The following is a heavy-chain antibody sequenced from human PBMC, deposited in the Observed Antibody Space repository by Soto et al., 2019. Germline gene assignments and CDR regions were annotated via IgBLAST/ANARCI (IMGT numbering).Heavy chain of an antibody. Sequence: SETLSLTCTVSGGSMNTFYWSWVRQPAGKGLEWIGRIFSSGSTSFNPSLESRVAMSVDTSKNHFSLNLSSVTAADMAVYYCAREGSYSAYNFAHGIQLWSFDFWGQGALVTVSS. J-gene: IGHJ4*02. CDR2: IFSSGST. V-gene: IGHV4-4*07. D-gene: IGHD5-12*01. CDR1: GGSMNTFY. CDR3: AREGSYSAYNFAHGIQLWSFDF.